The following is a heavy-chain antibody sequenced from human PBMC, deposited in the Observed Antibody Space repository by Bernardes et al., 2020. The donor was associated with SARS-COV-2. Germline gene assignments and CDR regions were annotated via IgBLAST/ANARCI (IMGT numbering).Heavy chain of an antibody. CDR1: GFTFSSYW. V-gene: IGHV3-74*01. CDR3: GRGPSDGHGRLEY. CDR2: ISSDGSTT. Sequence: GGSLRLSCTASGFTFSSYWMHWVRQAPGKGLVWVSRISSDGSTTTYADSVKGRFTISRDNARHTLYLQMNSLRAEDTALYECGRGPSDGHGRLEYWGQGALVTGSA. J-gene: IGHJ4*02.